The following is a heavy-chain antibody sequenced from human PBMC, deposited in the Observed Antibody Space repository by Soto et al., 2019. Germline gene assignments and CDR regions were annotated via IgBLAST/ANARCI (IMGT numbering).Heavy chain of an antibody. J-gene: IGHJ4*02. V-gene: IGHV1-69*01. Sequence: QVQLVQSGAEVRKPGSSVRVSCKASGGSFNRHTISWVRQAPGQGLEWMGGIIPIFGTANHAQKFQGRVTIIADESTSRVYVELSSLRSDDTAIYYCARGWGYDSTDYYYAYWGQRTLVIVSS. D-gene: IGHD3-22*01. CDR1: GGSFNRHT. CDR3: ARGWGYDSTDYYYAY. CDR2: IIPIFGTA.